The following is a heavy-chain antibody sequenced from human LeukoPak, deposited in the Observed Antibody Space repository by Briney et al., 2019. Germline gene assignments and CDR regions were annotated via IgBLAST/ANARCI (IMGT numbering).Heavy chain of an antibody. J-gene: IGHJ4*02. CDR3: AKFSGWYREPDY. CDR2: ISGSGGST. V-gene: IGHV3-23*01. D-gene: IGHD6-19*01. CDR1: GFTFSSYA. Sequence: PGGSLRLSCAASGFTFSSYAMSWVRQAPGKGLEWVSAISGSGGSTYYADSVKGRFTISRDKSKNTLYLQMNSLRAEDTAVYYCAKFSGWYREPDYWGQGTLVTVSS.